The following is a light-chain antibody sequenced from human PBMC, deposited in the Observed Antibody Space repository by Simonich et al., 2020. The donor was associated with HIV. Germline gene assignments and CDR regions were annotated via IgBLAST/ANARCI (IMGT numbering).Light chain of an antibody. Sequence: QSALTQPASVSGSPGQSITISCTGTSSDVGGYDYVSWYQQHPGKAPKLIIYDVSKRPSGVADHVSGSKSGNPASLTISGLQAEDEGDYYCRSYTRSKTSVFGGGTKLTVL. CDR3: RSYTRSKTSV. CDR2: DVS. J-gene: IGLJ2*01. V-gene: IGLV2-14*03. CDR1: SSDVGGYDY.